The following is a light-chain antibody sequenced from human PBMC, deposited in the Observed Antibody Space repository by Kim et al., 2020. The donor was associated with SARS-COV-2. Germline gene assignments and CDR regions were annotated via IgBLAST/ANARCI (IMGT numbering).Light chain of an antibody. CDR3: NSREISANPWM. CDR1: SLGSYY. Sequence: LGQTVRIRFQGDSLGSYYASWYQQGPGQAPVLVFYGKNNRPSGIPDRFSGSYTGNTASLTITAAQAEDEADYYCNSREISANPWMFGGGTQLTVL. CDR2: GKN. J-gene: IGLJ3*02. V-gene: IGLV3-19*01.